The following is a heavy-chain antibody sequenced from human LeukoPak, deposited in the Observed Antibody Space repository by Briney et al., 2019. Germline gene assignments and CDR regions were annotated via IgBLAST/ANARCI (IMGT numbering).Heavy chain of an antibody. Sequence: PSETLSLTCTVSGDSVSSSTYYWTWIRQPPGKGLEWIGYIYYSGSTNYNPSLKSRVTISVDTSKNQFSLKLSSVTAADTAVYYCARNQRWLQFGAFDIWGQGTMVTVSS. CDR1: GDSVSSSTYY. V-gene: IGHV4-61*01. D-gene: IGHD5-24*01. CDR2: IYYSGST. J-gene: IGHJ3*02. CDR3: ARNQRWLQFGAFDI.